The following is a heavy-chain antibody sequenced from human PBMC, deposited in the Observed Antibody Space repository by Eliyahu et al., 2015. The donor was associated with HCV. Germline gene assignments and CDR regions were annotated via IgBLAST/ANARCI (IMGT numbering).Heavy chain of an antibody. CDR1: GFXLSTSGVG. V-gene: IGHV2-5*01. CDR2: SYWNDDN. Sequence: QITLKESGPTLVKPTQTLTLTCTFSGFXLSTSGVGVGWIRQPPGKALEWLALSYWNDDNRYSPSLKSRLTITKDTSKNQVVLTMTNLDPVDTATYHCVHLPSKGGNPWLYFDYWGQGTLVTVSS. D-gene: IGHD1-14*01. CDR3: VHLPSKGGNPWLYFDY. J-gene: IGHJ4*02.